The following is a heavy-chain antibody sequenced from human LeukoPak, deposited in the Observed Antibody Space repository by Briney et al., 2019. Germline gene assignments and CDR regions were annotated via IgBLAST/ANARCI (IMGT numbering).Heavy chain of an antibody. Sequence: GASVKVSCKVSGFTLTELSMHWVRQAPGKGLEWMGGFDPEDGETIYAQKFQGRVTMTEDTSTDTAYMELSSLRSEDTAVYYCATDLPGFGVVTRDYWGQGTLVTVSS. D-gene: IGHD3-3*01. CDR1: GFTLTELS. CDR3: ATDLPGFGVVTRDY. J-gene: IGHJ4*02. V-gene: IGHV1-24*01. CDR2: FDPEDGET.